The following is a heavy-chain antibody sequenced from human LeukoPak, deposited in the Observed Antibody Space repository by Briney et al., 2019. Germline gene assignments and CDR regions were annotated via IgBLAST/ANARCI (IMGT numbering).Heavy chain of an antibody. CDR3: ARDRSRYFDY. Sequence: ASVKVSCKTSGYTFTGYYMHWVRQAPGQGLEWMGWINPSSGGTDYAQKFQGRVTMTRVTSISTVYMELSRLRSDDTAVYYCARDRSRYFDYWGQGTLVTASS. CDR1: GYTFTGYY. J-gene: IGHJ4*02. CDR2: INPSSGGT. V-gene: IGHV1-2*02. D-gene: IGHD3-16*02.